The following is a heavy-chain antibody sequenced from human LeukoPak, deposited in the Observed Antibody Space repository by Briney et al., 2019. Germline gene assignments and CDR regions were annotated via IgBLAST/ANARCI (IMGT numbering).Heavy chain of an antibody. CDR2: VYYSGST. V-gene: IGHV4-61*05. CDR3: ARVGIVGSSYFFEY. J-gene: IGHJ4*02. CDR1: GGSISSSSYY. Sequence: SETLSLTCTVSGGSISSSSYYWSWIRQPPGKGLEWIGYVYYSGSTNYNPSLKSRVTISLDTSKKQFSLKLSSVTAADTAVYYCARVGIVGSSYFFEYWGQGTLVTVSS. D-gene: IGHD1-26*01.